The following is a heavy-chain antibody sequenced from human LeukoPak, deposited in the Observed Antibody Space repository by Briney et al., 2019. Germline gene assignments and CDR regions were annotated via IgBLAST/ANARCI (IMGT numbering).Heavy chain of an antibody. D-gene: IGHD2-21*01. CDR1: GGSISRGSYY. J-gene: IGHJ4*02. CDR3: ARTYCDSTTCYRFDY. Sequence: SQTLSLTCTVSGGSISRGSYYWSWIRQPAGKGLEWIGRIHSSGSTDYNPSLKSRVTISVDTSENQFSLELNSVTAADAAVYYCARTYCDSTTCYRFDYWGQGALVTVSS. V-gene: IGHV4-61*02. CDR2: IHSSGST.